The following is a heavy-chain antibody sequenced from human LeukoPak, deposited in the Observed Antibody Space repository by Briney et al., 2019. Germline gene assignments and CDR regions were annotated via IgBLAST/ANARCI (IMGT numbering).Heavy chain of an antibody. J-gene: IGHJ4*02. Sequence: PGGSLRLSCAVSGFIFDDYAMHWVRQAPGKGLEWVSGISWNSGSIGYADSVKGRFTISRDNAKNSLYLQMNSLRAEDMALYYCAKGSREWELHNFDYWGQGTLVTVSS. CDR3: AKGSREWELHNFDY. V-gene: IGHV3-9*03. CDR2: ISWNSGSI. CDR1: GFIFDDYA. D-gene: IGHD1-26*01.